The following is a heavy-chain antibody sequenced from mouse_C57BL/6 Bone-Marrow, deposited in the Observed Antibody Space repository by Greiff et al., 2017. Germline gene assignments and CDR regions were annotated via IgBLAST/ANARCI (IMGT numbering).Heavy chain of an antibody. J-gene: IGHJ2*01. Sequence: DVMLVESGGGLVKPGGSLKLSCAASGFTFSDYGMHWVRQAPEKGLEWVAYISSGSSTIYYADTVKGRFTISRDNAKNTLFLQMTSLRSEDTAMYYCARDTTVVFDYWGQGTTLTVSS. CDR1: GFTFSDYG. V-gene: IGHV5-17*01. CDR2: ISSGSSTI. CDR3: ARDTTVVFDY. D-gene: IGHD1-1*01.